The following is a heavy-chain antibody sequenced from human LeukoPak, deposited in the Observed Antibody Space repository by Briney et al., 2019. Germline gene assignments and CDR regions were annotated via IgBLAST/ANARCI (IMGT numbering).Heavy chain of an antibody. V-gene: IGHV1-69*13. CDR3: ARPRGYCSGGSCYRLDY. J-gene: IGHJ4*02. CDR2: IIPIFGTA. CDR1: GGTFSSYA. Sequence: ASVKVSCKASGGTFSSYAISWVRQAPGQGLEWMGGIIPIFGTANYAQKFQGRVTITADESTSTAYMELSSLRSEDTAVYYCARPRGYCSGGSCYRLDYWGQGTLVTVSS. D-gene: IGHD2-15*01.